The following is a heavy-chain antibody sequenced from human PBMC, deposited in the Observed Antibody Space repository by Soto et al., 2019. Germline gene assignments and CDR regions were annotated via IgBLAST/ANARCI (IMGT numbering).Heavy chain of an antibody. CDR3: ARDLNWNDSGY. D-gene: IGHD1-1*01. CDR1: GYTFTSYG. CDR2: ISAYNGNT. Sequence: ASVQVSCKASGYTFTSYGISWVRQAPGQGLEWMGWISAYNGNTNYAQKLQGRDTMTTDTSTSTAYMELRSLRSDATAVYYCARDLNWNDSGYWGQGTLVTVSS. V-gene: IGHV1-18*01. J-gene: IGHJ4*02.